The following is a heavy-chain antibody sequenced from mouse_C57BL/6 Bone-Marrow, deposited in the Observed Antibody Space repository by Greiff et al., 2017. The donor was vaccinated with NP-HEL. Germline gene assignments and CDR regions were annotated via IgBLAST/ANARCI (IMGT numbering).Heavy chain of an antibody. CDR2: ISNGGGST. J-gene: IGHJ1*03. CDR1: GFTFSDYY. D-gene: IGHD1-1*01. V-gene: IGHV5-12*01. CDR3: ARPGGSSFHWYFDV. Sequence: EVKLMESGGGLVQPGGSLKLSCAASGFTFSDYYMYWVRQTPEKRLEWVAYISNGGGSTYYPDTVKGRFTISRDNAKNTLYLQMSRLKSEDTAMYYCARPGGSSFHWYFDVWGTGTTVTVSS.